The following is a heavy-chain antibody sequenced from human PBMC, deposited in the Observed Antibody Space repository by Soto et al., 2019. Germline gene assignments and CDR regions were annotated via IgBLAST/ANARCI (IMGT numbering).Heavy chain of an antibody. CDR2: IYSGGST. CDR3: ARELGIGNSGY. Sequence: GGSLRLSCAASGFIVSSNYMSWVRQAPGKGLEWVSVIYSGGSTYYADSVKGRFTISRDNSKNTLYLQMNSLRAEDTAVYYCARELGIGNSGYWGQGTLVTVSS. V-gene: IGHV3-53*01. J-gene: IGHJ4*02. D-gene: IGHD6-19*01. CDR1: GFIVSSNY.